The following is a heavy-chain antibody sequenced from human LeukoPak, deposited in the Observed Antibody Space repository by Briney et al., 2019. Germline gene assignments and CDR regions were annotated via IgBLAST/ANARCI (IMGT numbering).Heavy chain of an antibody. V-gene: IGHV3-33*01. CDR2: IWSDGSNK. J-gene: IGHJ4*02. CDR3: ARDGPQSYYDILTGYYQGPFDY. D-gene: IGHD3-9*01. CDR1: GFTFSSYG. Sequence: PGGSLRLSCAASGFTFSSYGMHWVRQAPGKGLEWVAVIWSDGSNKYYADSVKGRFAISRDNSKNTLYLQMNSLRAEDTAVYYCARDGPQSYYDILTGYYQGPFDYWGQGTLVPVSS.